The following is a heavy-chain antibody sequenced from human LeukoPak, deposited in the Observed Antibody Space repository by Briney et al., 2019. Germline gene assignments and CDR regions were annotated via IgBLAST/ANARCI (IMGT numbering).Heavy chain of an antibody. J-gene: IGHJ4*02. CDR1: GYIFTSYG. V-gene: IGHV1-18*01. D-gene: IGHD5-18*01. CDR3: ARELFVDTAMVTDY. Sequence: ASVKVSCKASGYIFTSYGISWVRQAPGQGLEWMGWISAYNGNTNYAQKLQGRVTMTTDTSTSTAYMELRSLRSDDTAVYYCARELFVDTAMVTDYWGQGTLVTVSS. CDR2: ISAYNGNT.